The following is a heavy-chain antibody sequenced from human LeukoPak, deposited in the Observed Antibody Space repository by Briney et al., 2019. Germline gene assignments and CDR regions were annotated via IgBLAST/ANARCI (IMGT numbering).Heavy chain of an antibody. CDR2: IYTSGST. Sequence: PSETLSLTCTVSGGSISSGSYYWSWIRQPAGKGLEWIGRIYTSGSTNYNPSLKSRVTMSVDTSKNQFSLKLSSVTAADTAVYYCARDPSSGSYFWFDPWGQGTLVTVSS. CDR1: GGSISSGSYY. D-gene: IGHD3-10*01. V-gene: IGHV4-61*02. J-gene: IGHJ5*02. CDR3: ARDPSSGSYFWFDP.